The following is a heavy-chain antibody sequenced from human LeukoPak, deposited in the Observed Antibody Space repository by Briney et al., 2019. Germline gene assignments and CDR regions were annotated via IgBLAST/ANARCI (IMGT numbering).Heavy chain of an antibody. CDR1: GFTCSSYA. J-gene: IGHJ4*02. D-gene: IGHD3-16*01. Sequence: GRSLRLSCAASGFTCSSYAMHWVRQAPGKGLEWVAVISYDGSNKYYADSVKGRFTISRDNSKNTLYLQMNSLRAEDTAVYYCARDGASQAFDYWGQGTLVTVSS. V-gene: IGHV3-30-3*01. CDR2: ISYDGSNK. CDR3: ARDGASQAFDY.